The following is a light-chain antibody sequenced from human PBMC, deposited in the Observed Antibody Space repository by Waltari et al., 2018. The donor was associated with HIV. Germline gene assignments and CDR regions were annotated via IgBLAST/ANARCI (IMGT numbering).Light chain of an antibody. CDR3: QQYIGSPRT. V-gene: IGKV3-20*01. CDR1: QTISSTY. J-gene: IGKJ1*01. Sequence: IALTQSPGTLSLSPGERATLSCRASQTISSTYLAWYQQKPCQAPRLLIYGASSRATGIPDRFSGSGSGTEFTLTISSLEPEDCAVYYCQQYIGSPRTFGQGTKVELK. CDR2: GAS.